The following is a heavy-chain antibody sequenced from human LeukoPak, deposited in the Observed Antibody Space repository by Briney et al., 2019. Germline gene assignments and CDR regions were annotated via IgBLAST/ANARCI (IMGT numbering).Heavy chain of an antibody. Sequence: PGGSLRLSCAASGFTFSSYWMSWVRQAPGKGLEWVANIKQDGSEKYYVDSVKGRFTISRDNAKNLLYLQMNSLRAEDTAVYYCARDYCSSTSCLDYWGQGTLVTVSS. V-gene: IGHV3-7*01. D-gene: IGHD2-2*01. CDR3: ARDYCSSTSCLDY. CDR1: GFTFSSYW. CDR2: IKQDGSEK. J-gene: IGHJ4*02.